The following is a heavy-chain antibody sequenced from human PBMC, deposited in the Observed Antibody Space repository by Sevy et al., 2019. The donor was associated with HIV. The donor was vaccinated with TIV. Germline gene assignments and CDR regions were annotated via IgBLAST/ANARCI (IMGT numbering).Heavy chain of an antibody. CDR3: ATDAWRSLVY. CDR1: EFTFSAYW. J-gene: IGHJ4*03. D-gene: IGHD1-1*01. V-gene: IGHV3-7*01. Sequence: GGSLRLSCAASEFTFSAYWMAWVRKVPGKGLEWVANLNQDGSEKYPVDSVKGRFTISRDNAKNSLYLQMNSVRVEDTGIYYCATDAWRSLVYWGRGTMVTVSS. CDR2: LNQDGSEK.